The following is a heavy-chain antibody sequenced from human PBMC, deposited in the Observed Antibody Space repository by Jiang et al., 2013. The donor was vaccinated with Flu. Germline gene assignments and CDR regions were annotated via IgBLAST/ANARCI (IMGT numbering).Heavy chain of an antibody. J-gene: IGHJ6*02. CDR2: MYGRWNI. V-gene: IGHV4-61*02. Sequence: GLVKPSQTLSLTCTVSGASIDSGNVYWSWIRQSAGKGPEWIGRMYGRWNINYNPALKSRVTMSVDRYGRSQFYMELTSVTAADTAVYYCAQERAHSISSSDGLDVWGLGTTVTVSS. D-gene: IGHD4-11*01. CDR3: AQERAHSISSSDGLDV. CDR1: GASIDSGNVY.